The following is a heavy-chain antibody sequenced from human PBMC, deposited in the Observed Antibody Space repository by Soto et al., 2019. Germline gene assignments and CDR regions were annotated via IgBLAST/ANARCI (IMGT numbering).Heavy chain of an antibody. CDR1: GGSFSGYY. Sequence: SETLSLTCAVYGGSFSGYYWSWIRQPPGKGLEWIGEINHSGSTNYNPSLKSRVTISVDTSKNQFSLKLSSVTAADTAVYYCARGWYGDYGVTSFDYWGQGTLVTVSS. J-gene: IGHJ4*02. V-gene: IGHV4-34*01. CDR2: INHSGST. CDR3: ARGWYGDYGVTSFDY. D-gene: IGHD4-17*01.